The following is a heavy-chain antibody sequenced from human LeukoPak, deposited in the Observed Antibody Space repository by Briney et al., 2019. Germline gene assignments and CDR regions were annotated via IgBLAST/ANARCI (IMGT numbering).Heavy chain of an antibody. D-gene: IGHD2-15*01. CDR1: GFTFSSYS. J-gene: IGHJ3*02. CDR2: ISSSSSYI. V-gene: IGHV3-21*01. CDR3: ASRYCSGGSCYSAPKRAFDI. Sequence: PGGSLRLSCAASGFTFSSYSMNWVRQAPGTGLEWVSFISSSSSYIYYADSVKGRFTISRDNAKNSLYLQMNSLRAEDTAVYYCASRYCSGGSCYSAPKRAFDIWGQGTMVTVSS.